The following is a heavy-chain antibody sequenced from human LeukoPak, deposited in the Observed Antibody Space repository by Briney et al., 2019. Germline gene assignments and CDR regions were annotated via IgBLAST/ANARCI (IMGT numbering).Heavy chain of an antibody. CDR2: ISYDGSNK. V-gene: IGHV3-30*04. D-gene: IGHD1-26*01. Sequence: GGSLRLSCAASGFTFSSYAMHWVRQAPGKGLEWVAVISYDGSNKYYADSVKGRFTISRDNSKNTLYLQMNSLRAEDTAVYYCAKEVEWELPSFNYFDYWGQGTLVTVSS. CDR3: AKEVEWELPSFNYFDY. CDR1: GFTFSSYA. J-gene: IGHJ4*02.